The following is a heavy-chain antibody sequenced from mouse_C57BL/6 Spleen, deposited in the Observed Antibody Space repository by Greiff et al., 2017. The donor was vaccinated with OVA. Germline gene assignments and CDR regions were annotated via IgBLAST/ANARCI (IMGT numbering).Heavy chain of an antibody. CDR2: INPSNGGT. CDR1: GYTFTSYW. Sequence: QVHVKQPGTELVKPGASVKLSCKASGYTFTSYWMHWVKQRPGQGLEWIGNINPSNGGTNYNEKFKSKATLTVDKSSSTAYMQLSSLTSEDSAVYYCAREGVYYSNYAYYFDYWGQGTTLTVSS. V-gene: IGHV1-53*01. D-gene: IGHD2-5*01. CDR3: AREGVYYSNYAYYFDY. J-gene: IGHJ2*01.